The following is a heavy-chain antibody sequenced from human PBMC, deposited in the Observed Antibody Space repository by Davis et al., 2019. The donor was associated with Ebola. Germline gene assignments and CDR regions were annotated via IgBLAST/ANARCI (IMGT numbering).Heavy chain of an antibody. J-gene: IGHJ4*02. CDR3: ARRLIMITFGGVIVIGSYFDY. CDR1: GGSIISSSSY. Sequence: MPSETLSLTCTVSGGSIISSSSYWGWIRQPPGKGLEWIGSIYYSGSTYYNPSLKSRVTISVDTSKNQFSLKLSSVTAADTAVYYCARRLIMITFGGVIVIGSYFDYWGQGTLVTVSS. V-gene: IGHV4-39*01. CDR2: IYYSGST. D-gene: IGHD3-16*02.